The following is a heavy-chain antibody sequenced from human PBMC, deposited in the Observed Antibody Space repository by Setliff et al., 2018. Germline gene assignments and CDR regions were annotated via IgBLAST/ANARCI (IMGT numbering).Heavy chain of an antibody. J-gene: IGHJ4*01. CDR1: GGSIDSSF. D-gene: IGHD3-9*01. V-gene: IGHV4-4*08. Sequence: SETLSLTCTVSGGSIDSSFWNWIRQSPEKGLEWIGYKSTRGDTNSNPSLRSRLTMSVDTSKNQFSLMLTSVTAADTAVYYCARERYFDWFFEDWGHGTLVTVSS. CDR3: ARERYFDWFFED. CDR2: KSTRGDT.